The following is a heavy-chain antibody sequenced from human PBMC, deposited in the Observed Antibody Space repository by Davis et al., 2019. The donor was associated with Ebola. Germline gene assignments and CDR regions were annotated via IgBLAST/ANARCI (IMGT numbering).Heavy chain of an antibody. CDR1: GFTFSSYA. CDR2: ISGSGGST. J-gene: IGHJ4*02. Sequence: PGGSLRLSCAASGFTFSSYAMSWVRQAPGKGLEWVSAISGSGGSTYYADSVKGRFTISRDNAKNSLYLQMNSLRAEDTAVYYCARSVDYGDYGVGYWGQGTLVTVSS. CDR3: ARSVDYGDYGVGY. V-gene: IGHV3-23*01. D-gene: IGHD4-17*01.